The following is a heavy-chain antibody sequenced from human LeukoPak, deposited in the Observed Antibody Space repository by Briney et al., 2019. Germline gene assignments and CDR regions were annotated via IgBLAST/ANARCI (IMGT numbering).Heavy chain of an antibody. CDR1: GFTVSSNS. CDR2: IYSGGST. V-gene: IGHV3-66*01. J-gene: IGHJ4*02. D-gene: IGHD4-23*01. CDR3: ARGYYGGNSHFDY. Sequence: GGSLRLSCAASGFTVSSNSMNWVRQSPGKGLEWVSVIYSGGSTYYADSVKGRFAISRDSSKNTLYLQMNSLRAEDTSVYYCARGYYGGNSHFDYWGQGTLVTVSS.